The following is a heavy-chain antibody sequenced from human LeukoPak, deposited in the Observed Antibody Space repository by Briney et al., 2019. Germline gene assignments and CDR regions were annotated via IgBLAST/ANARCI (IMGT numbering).Heavy chain of an antibody. D-gene: IGHD2-2*01. V-gene: IGHV3-11*04. CDR3: ARERGYCSGTSCYLTADY. J-gene: IGHJ4*02. Sequence: GGSLRLSCAASGFTFSDYYMSWIRQAPGKGLEWVSYISSSGSTIYYADSVKGRFTISRDNAKNSLYLQMNSLRAEDTAVYYCARERGYCSGTSCYLTADYWGQGTLVTVSS. CDR2: ISSSGSTI. CDR1: GFTFSDYY.